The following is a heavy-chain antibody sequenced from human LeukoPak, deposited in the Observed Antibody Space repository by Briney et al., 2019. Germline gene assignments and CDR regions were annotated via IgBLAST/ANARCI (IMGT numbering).Heavy chain of an antibody. CDR2: ISAYNGNT. J-gene: IGHJ4*02. Sequence: ASVKVSCKASGYTFTSYGISWVRQAPGQGLEWMGWISAYNGNTNYAQKLQGRVTMTTDTSTSTAYMELRSLRSDDTAVYYCAREKDSSGWYEALGYWGQGTLVTVSS. D-gene: IGHD6-19*01. V-gene: IGHV1-18*01. CDR3: AREKDSSGWYEALGY. CDR1: GYTFTSYG.